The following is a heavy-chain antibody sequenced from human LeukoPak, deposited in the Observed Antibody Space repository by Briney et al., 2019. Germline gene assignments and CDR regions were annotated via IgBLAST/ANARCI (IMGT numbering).Heavy chain of an antibody. V-gene: IGHV3-74*01. CDR1: GFTFSSYW. CDR2: INSDGSST. D-gene: IGHD3-22*01. CDR3: ARDSRYYYDSSGYSREYGMDV. Sequence: PGGSLRLSCAASGFTFSSYWMHWVRQAPGKGLVWVSRINSDGSSTSYADSVKGRFTISRDNAKNTLYLQMNSLRAEDTAVYYCARDSRYYYDSSGYSREYGMDVWGPGTTVTVSS. J-gene: IGHJ6*02.